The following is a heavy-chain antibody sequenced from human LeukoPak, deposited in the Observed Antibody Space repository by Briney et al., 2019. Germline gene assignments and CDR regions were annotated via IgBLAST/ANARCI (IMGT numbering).Heavy chain of an antibody. CDR1: GLTFSNYA. Sequence: PGGSLRLSCAASGLTFSNYAMSWVRQAPGKGLEWVSAISGSGGSTYYGDSVKGRFTISRDNSKNTLYLQMHSLRAEDSAIYYCAKLGKCSSSWLCDLYYWGQGTLVTVSS. D-gene: IGHD6-13*01. CDR2: ISGSGGST. CDR3: AKLGKCSSSWLCDLYY. V-gene: IGHV3-23*01. J-gene: IGHJ4*02.